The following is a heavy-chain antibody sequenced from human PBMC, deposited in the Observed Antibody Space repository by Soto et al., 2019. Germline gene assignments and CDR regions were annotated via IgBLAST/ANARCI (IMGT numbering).Heavy chain of an antibody. CDR3: ASLPFYYDSSGYYNEYFQH. CDR1: GGSISSGYY. V-gene: IGHV4-39*01. Sequence: SETLSLTCTVSGGSISSGYYWGWIRQPPGKGLEWIGSIYYSGTTYYNPSLKSRLTISVDTSKNQFSLKLSSATAADTAVYYCASLPFYYDSSGYYNEYFQHWGQGTLVTVSS. J-gene: IGHJ1*01. D-gene: IGHD3-22*01. CDR2: IYYSGTT.